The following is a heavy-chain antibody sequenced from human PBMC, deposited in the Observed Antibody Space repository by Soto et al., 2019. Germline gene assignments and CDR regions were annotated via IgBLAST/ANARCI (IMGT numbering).Heavy chain of an antibody. V-gene: IGHV5-51*01. CDR3: ARLPASKNYYYFYYMDV. CDR2: IYPGDSDT. Sequence: GESQNTSRKGSGYRFTSYLSRWVRQMPGKGLEWMGIIYPGDSDTRYSPSFQGQVTISADKSINTAYLQWSSLKASDTAMYYCARLPASKNYYYFYYMDVWGKGTTVTVSS. CDR1: GYRFTSYL. J-gene: IGHJ6*03.